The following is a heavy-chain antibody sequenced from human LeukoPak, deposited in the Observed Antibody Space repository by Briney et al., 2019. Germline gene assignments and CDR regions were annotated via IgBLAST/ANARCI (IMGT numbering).Heavy chain of an antibody. CDR3: ARGGSYSSSWAGFDP. Sequence: PSETLSLTCTVPGGSISSGDYYWSWIRQPPGKGLEWIGYIYYSGSTYYNPSLKSRVTISVDTSKNQFSLKLSSVTAADTAVYYCARGGSYSSSWAGFDPWGQGTLVTVSS. CDR1: GGSISSGDYY. J-gene: IGHJ5*02. D-gene: IGHD6-13*01. CDR2: IYYSGST. V-gene: IGHV4-30-4*01.